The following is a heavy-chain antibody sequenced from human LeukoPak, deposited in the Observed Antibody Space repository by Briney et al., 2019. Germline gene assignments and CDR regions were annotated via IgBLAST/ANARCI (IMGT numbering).Heavy chain of an antibody. V-gene: IGHV1-2*06. CDR3: ARGVASGWSKGDY. D-gene: IGHD6-19*01. Sequence: ASVKVSCKASGYTFTGYYMHWVRQAPGQGLEWMGRISPNSGGTNYAQKFQGRVTMTRDTSISTAYMELSRLRSDDTAVYYCARGVASGWSKGDYWGQGTLVTVSS. J-gene: IGHJ4*02. CDR2: ISPNSGGT. CDR1: GYTFTGYY.